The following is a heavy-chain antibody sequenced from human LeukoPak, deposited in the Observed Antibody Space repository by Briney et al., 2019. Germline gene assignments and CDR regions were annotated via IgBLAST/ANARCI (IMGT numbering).Heavy chain of an antibody. Sequence: ASVKVSCKASGYTFTSYYMHWVRQAPGQGLEWMGIINPSGGSTSYAQKFQGRVTMTRDTSTSTVYMELSSLRSEDTAVYYCASGLVDPYSSGYYSSFDYWGQGTLVTVSS. D-gene: IGHD3-22*01. J-gene: IGHJ4*02. V-gene: IGHV1-46*01. CDR1: GYTFTSYY. CDR3: ASGLVDPYSSGYYSSFDY. CDR2: INPSGGST.